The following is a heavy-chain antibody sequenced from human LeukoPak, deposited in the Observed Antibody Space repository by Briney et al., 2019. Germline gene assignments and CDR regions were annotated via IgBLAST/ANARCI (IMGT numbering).Heavy chain of an antibody. Sequence: ASVKVSCKTSGYTFTNYYLHRVRQAPGHGLEWMGWMSPNGGVTKYTQNFQARVTMTRDISIGTAYMELTGLTSDDTAVYYCASLKDGYNFHHWGQGTLVTVSS. CDR3: ASLKDGYNFHH. V-gene: IGHV1-2*02. CDR1: GYTFTNYY. J-gene: IGHJ4*02. D-gene: IGHD5-24*01. CDR2: MSPNGGVT.